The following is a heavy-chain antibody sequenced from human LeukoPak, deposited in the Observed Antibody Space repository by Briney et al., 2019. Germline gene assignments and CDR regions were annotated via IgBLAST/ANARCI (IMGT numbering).Heavy chain of an antibody. CDR1: GGSFSGYY. J-gene: IGHJ4*02. D-gene: IGHD5-18*01. Sequence: SETLSLTCAVYGGSFSGYYWSWIRQPPGKGLEWIGEINHSGSTNYNPSLKSRVTISVDTSKNQFSLKLSSVTAADTAVYYCASGVQLWFDYWGQGTLVTVSS. CDR2: INHSGST. V-gene: IGHV4-34*01. CDR3: ASGVQLWFDY.